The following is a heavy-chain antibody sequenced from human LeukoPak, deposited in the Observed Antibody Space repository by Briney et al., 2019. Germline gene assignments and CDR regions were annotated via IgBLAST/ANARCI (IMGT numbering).Heavy chain of an antibody. CDR2: IKSDGSIT. CDR3: ARDGFLGPVTAYLDY. V-gene: IGHV3-74*01. D-gene: IGHD2-21*02. J-gene: IGHJ4*02. Sequence: GGSLRLSCAASGFTFSGYAMPWVCQAPCKGLEWVSRIKSDGSITSDADSVMGRFTISRYNARYTLFLEMNSLRAEDSAVYYCARDGFLGPVTAYLDYWGQGTPVTVSS. CDR1: GFTFSGYA.